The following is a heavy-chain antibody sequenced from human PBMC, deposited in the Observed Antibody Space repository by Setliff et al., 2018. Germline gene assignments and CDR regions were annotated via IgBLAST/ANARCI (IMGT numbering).Heavy chain of an antibody. CDR3: ARGEHIVSGDFYHYIDV. J-gene: IGHJ6*03. CDR1: GFSFTSFG. D-gene: IGHD2-15*01. V-gene: IGHV1-18*01. CDR2: ISGYTGET. Sequence: ASVKVSCKTSGFSFTSFGFSWVRQAPGQGLEWMGSISGYTGETNYAQKFQARVTMTADTSTKTVYMELRSLTSDDTAVYYCARGEHIVSGDFYHYIDVWGKGTTVTVSS.